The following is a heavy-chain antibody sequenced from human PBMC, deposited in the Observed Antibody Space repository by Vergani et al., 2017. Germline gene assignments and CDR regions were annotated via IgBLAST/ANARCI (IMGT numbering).Heavy chain of an antibody. CDR2: IYYSGST. D-gene: IGHD6-19*01. Sequence: QVQLQESGPGLVKPSETLSLTCTVSGGSISSYYWSWIRQPPGKVLEWIGYIYYSGSTNYNPSLKSRVTISVDTSKNQFSLKLSSVTAADTAVYYCARVGGSGWYLHAFDIWGKGTMVTVSS. CDR1: GGSISSYY. J-gene: IGHJ3*02. CDR3: ARVGGSGWYLHAFDI. V-gene: IGHV4-59*01.